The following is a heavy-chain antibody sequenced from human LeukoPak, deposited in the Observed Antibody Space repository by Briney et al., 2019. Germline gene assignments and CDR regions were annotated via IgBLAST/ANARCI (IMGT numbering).Heavy chain of an antibody. CDR2: ISGSGGGT. Sequence: GGSLRLSCAASGFTFSSIAMSWVRQAPDKRLEWVTNISGSGGGTDYADSVKGRFTISRDDSKNTLYLQMNSLRADDTAVYYCAKDLGRYRNNFFDYWGQGNLVTVSS. J-gene: IGHJ4*02. CDR3: AKDLGRYRNNFFDY. D-gene: IGHD1-26*01. V-gene: IGHV3-23*01. CDR1: GFTFSSIA.